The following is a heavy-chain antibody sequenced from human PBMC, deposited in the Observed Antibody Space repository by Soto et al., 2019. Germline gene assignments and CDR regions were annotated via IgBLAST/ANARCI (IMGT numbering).Heavy chain of an antibody. CDR1: GFTFGIYS. D-gene: IGHD2-15*01. V-gene: IGHV3-48*02. J-gene: IGHJ5*02. Sequence: EVQLVESGGGLVQRGGSLRLSCAASGFTFGIYSMNWVRQAPGKGLEWISYINGSSSTMYYADSVKGRFIISRDNADNSLYLQMNSLRDADTAVYYCARGDRFMCSGDRCFSHVLFLSCGQGPLVTVSS. CDR3: ARGDRFMCSGDRCFSHVLFLS. CDR2: INGSSSTM.